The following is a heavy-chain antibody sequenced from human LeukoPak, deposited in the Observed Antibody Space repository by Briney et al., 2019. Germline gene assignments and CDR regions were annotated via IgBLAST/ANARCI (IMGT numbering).Heavy chain of an antibody. CDR1: GFTFSSYG. D-gene: IGHD3-3*01. CDR2: IWYDGSNK. J-gene: IGHJ6*02. CDR3: AKDHRRITIFGVVVPSGNYYYYGMDV. Sequence: PGRSLRLSCAASGFTFSSYGMHWVRQAPGKGLEWVAVIWYDGSNKYYADSVKGRFTISSDNSKNTLYLQMNSLRAEDTAVYYCAKDHRRITIFGVVVPSGNYYYYGMDVWGQGTTVTVSS. V-gene: IGHV3-33*06.